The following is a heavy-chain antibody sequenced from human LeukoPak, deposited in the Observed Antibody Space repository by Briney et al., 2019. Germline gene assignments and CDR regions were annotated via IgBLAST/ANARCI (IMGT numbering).Heavy chain of an antibody. V-gene: IGHV5-10-1*01. CDR1: GYSFTSYW. CDR3: ARLPKLWFGEFLY. D-gene: IGHD3-10*01. Sequence: GESLKISCKGSGYSFTSYWISWVRQMPGEGLGWMGRIDPSDSYTNYSPSFQGHVTISADKSISTAYLQWSSLKASDTAMYYCARLPKLWFGEFLYWGQGTLVTVSS. CDR2: IDPSDSYT. J-gene: IGHJ4*02.